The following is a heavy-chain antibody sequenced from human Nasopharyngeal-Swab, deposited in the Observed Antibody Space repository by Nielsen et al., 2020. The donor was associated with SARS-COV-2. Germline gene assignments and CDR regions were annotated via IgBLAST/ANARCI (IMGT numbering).Heavy chain of an antibody. CDR2: ISYDGSNK. J-gene: IGHJ6*02. CDR1: GFTFSSYA. D-gene: IGHD4-17*01. V-gene: IGHV3-30-3*01. CDR3: ARSYYGAYYDGMDV. Sequence: GGSLRLSCAASGFTFSSYAMHWVRQAPGKGLEWVAVISYDGSNKYYADSVKGRFTISRDNSKNTLYLQMNSRRAEDTAVYYCARSYYGAYYDGMDVWGQGTRSPSP.